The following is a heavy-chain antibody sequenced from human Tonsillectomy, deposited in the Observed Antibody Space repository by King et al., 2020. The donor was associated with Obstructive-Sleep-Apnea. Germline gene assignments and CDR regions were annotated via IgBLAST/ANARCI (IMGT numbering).Heavy chain of an antibody. Sequence: VQLVESGGGVVQPGGSLRLSCVASGFNFSNYGIHWVRQAPGKGLEWGTLISFDGSKQYFRDSVKGRFTLSREKSKNTVFLQMNSLRPEDMALYYCARGRINGWYWGTDYWGQGTLVTVSS. V-gene: IGHV3-30*03. CDR2: ISFDGSKQ. CDR3: ARGRINGWYWGTDY. D-gene: IGHD6-19*01. CDR1: GFNFSNYG. J-gene: IGHJ4*02.